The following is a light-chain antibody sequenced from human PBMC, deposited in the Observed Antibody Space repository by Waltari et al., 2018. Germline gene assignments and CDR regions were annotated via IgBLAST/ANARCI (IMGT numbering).Light chain of an antibody. CDR2: DAS. Sequence: DIQMTQSPSSLSASVGDRVTITCQASQDINNFLNWYQQKPGRDTSPLIYDASNLEIGVPSRFSGSGSVTHFTLTISSLQTEDSATYYCQQFDTLPPSFGRGTKVEI. CDR3: QQFDTLPPS. CDR1: QDINNF. V-gene: IGKV1-33*01. J-gene: IGKJ4*01.